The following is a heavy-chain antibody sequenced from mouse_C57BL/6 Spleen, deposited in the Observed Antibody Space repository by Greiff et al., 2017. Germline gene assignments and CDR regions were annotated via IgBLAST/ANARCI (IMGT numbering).Heavy chain of an antibody. CDR1: GFPFRSYT. J-gene: IGHJ2*01. CDR3: ARQGVVYSNYVDY. D-gene: IGHD2-5*01. V-gene: IGHV5-9*01. CDR2: ISGGGGNT. Sequence: VQLKESGGGLVKPGGSLKLSCAASGFPFRSYTMSWVRQTPEKRLEWVATISGGGGNTYYPDNVKGRFTISRDNAKNTLYLQMSSLRSEDTALYYCARQGVVYSNYVDYWGQGTTLTVSS.